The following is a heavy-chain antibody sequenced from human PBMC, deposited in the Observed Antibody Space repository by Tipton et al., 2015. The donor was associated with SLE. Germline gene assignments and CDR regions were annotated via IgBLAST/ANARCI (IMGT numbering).Heavy chain of an antibody. V-gene: IGHV3-7*01. CDR3: ARDVGGYNTGWFPYYFDY. CDR1: GFTFSRHW. J-gene: IGHJ4*02. Sequence: SLRLSCAASGFTFSRHWMTWVRQAPGKGLEWVANINQDGSEKYYVDSVKGRFTISRDNAKDSLDLQMNSLRAEDTAVYYCARDVGGYNTGWFPYYFDYWGPGTLVTVSS. D-gene: IGHD2-8*02. CDR2: INQDGSEK.